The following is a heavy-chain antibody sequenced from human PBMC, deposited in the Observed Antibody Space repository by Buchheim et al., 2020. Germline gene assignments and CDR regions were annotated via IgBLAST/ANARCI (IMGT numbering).Heavy chain of an antibody. D-gene: IGHD3-3*01. CDR3: ARSGGYYDFWSGYYYFDY. J-gene: IGHJ4*02. V-gene: IGHV4-34*01. CDR2: INHSGST. Sequence: QVQLQQWGAGLLKPSETLSLTCAVYGGSFSGYYWSWIRQPPGKGLEWIGEINHSGSTNYNPSLKSRVTISVDTSKNQFSLKLSSVTAADTAVYYCARSGGYYDFWSGYYYFDYWGQGTL. CDR1: GGSFSGYY.